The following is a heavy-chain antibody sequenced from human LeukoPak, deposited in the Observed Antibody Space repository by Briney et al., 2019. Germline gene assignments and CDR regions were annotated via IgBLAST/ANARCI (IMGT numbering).Heavy chain of an antibody. CDR3: AKDRVATIKGVYYFDY. V-gene: IGHV3-30*18. CDR2: ISYDGSNK. J-gene: IGHJ4*02. CDR1: GFTFGNYA. D-gene: IGHD5-12*01. Sequence: HPGRSLRLSCAASGFTFGNYAIHWVRQAPGKGLEWVAVISYDGSNKYYADSVKGRFTISRDNSKNTVYLQMNSLRPEETAVYYCAKDRVATIKGVYYFDYWGQGTLVTVSS.